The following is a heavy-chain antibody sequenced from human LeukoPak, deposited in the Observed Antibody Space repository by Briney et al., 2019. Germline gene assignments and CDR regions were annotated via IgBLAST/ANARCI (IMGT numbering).Heavy chain of an antibody. CDR2: INPNSGGT. J-gene: IGHJ6*03. V-gene: IGHV1-2*02. CDR1: GYTFTGYY. D-gene: IGHD1-1*01. Sequence: SVKVSCKASGYTFTGYYMHWVRQAPGQGLEWMGWINPNSGGTNYAQNLQGRVTMTTDTSTSTAYMELRSLRSDDTAVYYCVRDPDWNDYRLYYYYMDVWGKGTTVTVSS. CDR3: VRDPDWNDYRLYYYYMDV.